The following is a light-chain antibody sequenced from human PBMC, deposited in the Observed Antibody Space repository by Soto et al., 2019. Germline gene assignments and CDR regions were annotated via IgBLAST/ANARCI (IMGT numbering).Light chain of an antibody. J-gene: IGLJ1*01. V-gene: IGLV2-18*02. Sequence: QSALTQPPSVSGSPGQSVTISCTGTSVDVGTYNRVSWYQQPPGTAPKLMIYEVNNRPSGVPDRFSGSKSGDTASLTISGLQAEDEADYYCSSHTSSSTYVFGTGTKLTVL. CDR3: SSHTSSSTYV. CDR2: EVN. CDR1: SVDVGTYNR.